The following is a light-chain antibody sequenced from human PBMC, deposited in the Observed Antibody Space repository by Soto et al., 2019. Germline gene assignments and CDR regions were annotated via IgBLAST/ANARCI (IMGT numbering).Light chain of an antibody. Sequence: EIVMTQSPATLSVSPGERATLSCWASQSVSSNLAWYQQKPGQAPRLLIYDVSTRATGIPTRFSGSGSGTDFTLTISCLQSEDFATYYCQQYYSYPRTFGQGTKVDIK. CDR3: QQYYSYPRT. V-gene: IGKV3D-15*01. CDR1: QSVSSN. CDR2: DVS. J-gene: IGKJ1*01.